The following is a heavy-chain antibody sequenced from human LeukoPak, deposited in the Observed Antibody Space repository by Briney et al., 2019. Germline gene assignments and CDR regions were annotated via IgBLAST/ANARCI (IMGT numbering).Heavy chain of an antibody. Sequence: PGGSLRLSCAASGFTFSTYAMSWVRQAPGKGLEWGSLITGSGGSTYYADSVKGRFTISRDNSKNTLYLQMNSLRAEDTAVYYCAKGYDFWSGYPPYRGQGTLVTVSS. D-gene: IGHD3-3*01. CDR2: ITGSGGST. CDR3: AKGYDFWSGYPPY. CDR1: GFTFSTYA. V-gene: IGHV3-23*01. J-gene: IGHJ4*02.